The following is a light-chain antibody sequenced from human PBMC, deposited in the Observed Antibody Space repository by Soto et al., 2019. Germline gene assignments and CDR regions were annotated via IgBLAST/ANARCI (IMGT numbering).Light chain of an antibody. Sequence: QSALTQPASVSGSPGQSITISCTGTSSDVGTYHYVSWYQHRPGKAPKLMIYDVSSRPSGVSNRFSGSKSANTASLTISGLQAEDEADYYCSSYTTSNTQVFGGGTKLTVL. J-gene: IGLJ3*02. CDR1: SSDVGTYHY. V-gene: IGLV2-14*01. CDR2: DVS. CDR3: SSYTTSNTQV.